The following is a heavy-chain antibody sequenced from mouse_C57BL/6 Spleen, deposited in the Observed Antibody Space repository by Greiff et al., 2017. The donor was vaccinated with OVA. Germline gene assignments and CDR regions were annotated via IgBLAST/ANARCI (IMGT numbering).Heavy chain of an antibody. V-gene: IGHV1-39*01. CDR2: INPNYGTT. CDR1: GYSFTDYN. Sequence: VQLQQSGPELVKPGASVKISCKASGYSFTDYNMNWVKQSNGKSLEWIGVINPNYGTTSYNQKFKGKATLTVDQSSSTAYMQLNSLTSEDSAVYYCARGYYYGSSPDWYFDVWGTETTVTVSS. J-gene: IGHJ1*03. CDR3: ARGYYYGSSPDWYFDV. D-gene: IGHD1-1*01.